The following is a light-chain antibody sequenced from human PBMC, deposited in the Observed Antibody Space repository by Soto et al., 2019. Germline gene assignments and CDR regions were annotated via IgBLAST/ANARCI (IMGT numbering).Light chain of an antibody. J-gene: IGKJ4*01. CDR1: QTVFYGINKKNY. Sequence: IVMTQSPASLSVSLGERATMHCKSSQTVFYGINKKNYLAWYQHKPGQPPKLLIYWASTRESGVPDRFSGSGSGTDFTLTISSLQAEDVAVYYCQQYYSTPLTFGGGTKVDIK. CDR3: QQYYSTPLT. CDR2: WAS. V-gene: IGKV4-1*01.